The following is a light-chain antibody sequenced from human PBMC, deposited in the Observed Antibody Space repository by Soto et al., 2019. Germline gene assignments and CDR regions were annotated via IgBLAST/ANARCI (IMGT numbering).Light chain of an antibody. CDR1: QGISSY. V-gene: IGKV1-9*01. CDR2: AAS. Sequence: DIHLTQSPSFLSASVGDRVTITCRASQGISSYLAWYQQKPGKAPKLLIYAASTLQSGVPSRFSGSGSGTEFTLTISSLQPEDFATYYCLQDYNYPWTFGQGTKVDIK. J-gene: IGKJ1*01. CDR3: LQDYNYPWT.